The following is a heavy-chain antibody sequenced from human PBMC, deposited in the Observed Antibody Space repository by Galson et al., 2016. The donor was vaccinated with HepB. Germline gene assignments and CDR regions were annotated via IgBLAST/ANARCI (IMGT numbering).Heavy chain of an antibody. V-gene: IGHV3-23*01. CDR3: ADGRYCSNSACLAVN. Sequence: SLRLSCAASGFSFGTSGMSWLRQSPGRGLEWVSGITRDGETTHYADSVKGRFTISRDNSKNTLYLQMNSLRGEDTAVYYCADGRYCSNSACLAVNWGQGTLVTVSS. D-gene: IGHD2-8*01. J-gene: IGHJ1*01. CDR1: GFSFGTSG. CDR2: ITRDGETT.